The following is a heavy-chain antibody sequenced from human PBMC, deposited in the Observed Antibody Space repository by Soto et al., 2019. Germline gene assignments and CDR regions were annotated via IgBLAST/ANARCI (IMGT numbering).Heavy chain of an antibody. CDR1: GFTVSSNY. CDR2: IYSGGST. V-gene: IGHV3-66*01. D-gene: IGHD1-7*01. J-gene: IGHJ6*03. Sequence: GGSLRLSCAASGFTVSSNYMSWVRQAPGKGLEWVSVIYSGGSTYYVDSVKGRFTISRDNSKNTLYLQMNSLRAEDTAVYYCASLGELYYYYMDVWGKGTTVTVSS. CDR3: ASLGELYYYYMDV.